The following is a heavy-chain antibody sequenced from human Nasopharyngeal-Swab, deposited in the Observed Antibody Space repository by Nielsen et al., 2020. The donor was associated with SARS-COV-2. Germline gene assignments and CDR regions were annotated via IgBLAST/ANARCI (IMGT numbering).Heavy chain of an antibody. J-gene: IGHJ4*02. CDR2: ISYDGSNK. CDR1: GFTFSSYA. V-gene: IGHV3-30-3*01. D-gene: IGHD5-24*01. CDR3: ARGDGYNYPFDY. Sequence: GEFLKISCAASGFTFSSYAMHWVRQAPGKGLEWVAVISYDGSNKYYADSVKGRFTISRDNSKNTLYLQMNSLRAEDTAVYYCARGDGYNYPFDYWGQGTLVTVSS.